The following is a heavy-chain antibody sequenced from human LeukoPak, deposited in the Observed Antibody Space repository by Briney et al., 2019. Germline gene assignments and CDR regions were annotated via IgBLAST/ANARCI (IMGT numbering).Heavy chain of an antibody. J-gene: IGHJ4*02. D-gene: IGHD4/OR15-4a*01. V-gene: IGHV3-23*01. CDR3: ARATAESALSAG. CDR2: ISDSGGDT. Sequence: GGSLRLSCAASGFTFSGFAMSWVRQAPGKGLEWVSVISDSGGDTHYADSVKGRFTISRDNSKNTLYLQMNSLRAEDTAVYYCARATAESALSAGWGQGTLVTVSS. CDR1: GFTFSGFA.